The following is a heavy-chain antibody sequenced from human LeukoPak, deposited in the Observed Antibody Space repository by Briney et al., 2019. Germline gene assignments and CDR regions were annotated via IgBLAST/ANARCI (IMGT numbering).Heavy chain of an antibody. CDR3: VNRLGGYCNSSSCYTEYYYMDV. J-gene: IGHJ6*03. D-gene: IGHD2-2*02. CDR1: GFTFSNYG. Sequence: GGSLRLSCAASGFTFSNYGMHWVRQAAGKGLEWVAFIRYDENKRHYADSVKSRFTISRDNSKSPLYLQMNSLRTEYTAVYYCVNRLGGYCNSSSCYTEYYYMDVWGKGTTVTVSS. CDR2: IRYDENKR. V-gene: IGHV3-30*02.